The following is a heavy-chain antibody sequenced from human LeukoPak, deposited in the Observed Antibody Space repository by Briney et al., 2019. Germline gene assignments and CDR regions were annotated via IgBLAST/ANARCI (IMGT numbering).Heavy chain of an antibody. CDR1: GFTVSSNY. CDR2: IYSGGST. J-gene: IGHJ4*02. D-gene: IGHD6-13*01. V-gene: IGHV3-66*01. CDR3: AKDRETTSSGTIDY. Sequence: GGSLRLSCVVSGFTVSSNYMSWVRQAPGKGLEWVSVIYSGGSTYYADSVKGRFAISRDNSKNTLYLQMNSLRVEDTGVYYCAKDRETTSSGTIDYWGQGTLVTVSS.